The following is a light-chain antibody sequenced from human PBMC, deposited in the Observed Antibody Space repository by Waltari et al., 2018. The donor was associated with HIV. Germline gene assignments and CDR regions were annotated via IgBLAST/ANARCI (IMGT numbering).Light chain of an antibody. CDR1: QGITNC. CDR3: QRTYNAQCIICAS. CDR2: GAV. V-gene: IGKV1-27*01. Sequence: IQLTQSPSSLSVSVGARLTITCRVSQGITNCLSCFRQKPGKIPKLLSYGAVTLQSGVPSRFSGTASGTDCTITINSLQPEDVATYGGQRTYNAQCIICASFG. J-gene: IGKJ2*03.